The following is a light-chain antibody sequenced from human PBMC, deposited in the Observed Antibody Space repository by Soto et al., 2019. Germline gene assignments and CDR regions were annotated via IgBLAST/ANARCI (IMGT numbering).Light chain of an antibody. CDR2: DVI. J-gene: IGLJ1*01. V-gene: IGLV2-8*01. CDR1: SSDVGAYNY. CDR3: CSCTTSSTYV. Sequence: QSALTQPPSASGSPGQTVAISCTGTSSDVGAYNYVSWYQQHPGKAPKLMIYDVIERPSGVPARFSGSKSGNTASLTVSGLQPEDEADYYCCSCTTSSTYVFGTGTKLTVL.